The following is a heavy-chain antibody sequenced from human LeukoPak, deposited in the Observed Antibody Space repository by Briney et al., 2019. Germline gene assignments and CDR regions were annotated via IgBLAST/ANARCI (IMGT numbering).Heavy chain of an antibody. D-gene: IGHD4-11*01. CDR1: GGSFSGYY. CDR3: ARRNYSNYVY. Sequence: SETLSLTCAVYGGSFSGYYWSWIRLPPGKGLEWIGEINHSGSTNYNPSLKSRVTISVDTSKNQFSLKLSSVTAADTAVYYCARRNYSNYVYWGQGTLVTVSS. V-gene: IGHV4-34*01. CDR2: INHSGST. J-gene: IGHJ4*02.